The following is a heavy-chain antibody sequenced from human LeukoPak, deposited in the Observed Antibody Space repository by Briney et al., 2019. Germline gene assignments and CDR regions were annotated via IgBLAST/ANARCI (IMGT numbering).Heavy chain of an antibody. J-gene: IGHJ4*02. V-gene: IGHV4-39*07. CDR1: GGSISXXXXX. CDR3: ARANGIRNKPWHVRGVTYPCFDY. CDR2: IXRGST. D-gene: IGHD3-10*02. Sequence: XVSGGSISXXXXXWGXXRQPXXXGXXXXXNIXRGSTNYNPSLKSRVTISVDTSKNQFSLKLSSVTAADTAVYYCARANGIRNKPWHVRGVTYPCFDYWGQGTLVTVSS.